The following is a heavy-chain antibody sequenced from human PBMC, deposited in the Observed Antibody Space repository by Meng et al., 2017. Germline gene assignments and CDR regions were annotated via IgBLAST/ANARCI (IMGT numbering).Heavy chain of an antibody. V-gene: IGHV1-3*01. J-gene: IGHJ5*02. CDR2: INAGNGNT. Sequence: QVLLVQAGAEVKKPGASVKVSCKASGYTFTSYAMHWVRQAPGQRLEWMGWINAGNGNTKYSQKFQGRVTITRDTSASTAYMELSSLRSEDTAVYYCARDKLKTFDPWGQGTLVTSPQ. CDR3: ARDKLKTFDP. CDR1: GYTFTSYA.